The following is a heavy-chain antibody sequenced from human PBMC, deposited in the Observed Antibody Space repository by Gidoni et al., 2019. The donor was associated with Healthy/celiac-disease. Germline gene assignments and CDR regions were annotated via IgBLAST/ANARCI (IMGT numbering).Heavy chain of an antibody. V-gene: IGHV1-18*01. J-gene: IGHJ5*02. CDR1: GYTFTSYG. CDR2: ISAYNGNT. Sequence: QVQLVQSGAEVKKPGASVKVSCKASGYTFTSYGISWVRQAPGQGLEWMGWISAYNGNTNYAQKLQGRVTMTTDTSTSTAYMELRSLRSDDTAVYYCARDSMIRVTSSLNNWFDPWGQGTLVTVSS. CDR3: ARDSMIRVTSSLNNWFDP. D-gene: IGHD4-4*01.